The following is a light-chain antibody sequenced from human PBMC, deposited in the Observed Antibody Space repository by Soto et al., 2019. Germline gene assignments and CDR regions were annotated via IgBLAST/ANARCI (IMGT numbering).Light chain of an antibody. CDR3: QQSYNTPYT. CDR2: AAS. V-gene: IGKV1-39*01. CDR1: QSITSY. J-gene: IGKJ2*01. Sequence: DIQMTQSPSSLSASVGDRVTITFRASQSITSYLNWYQQKPGKAPKLLIYAASNSQSGVPSRFSGSGSGTDFTLTISSLQPEDFATYYCQQSYNTPYTFGQGTKLEIK.